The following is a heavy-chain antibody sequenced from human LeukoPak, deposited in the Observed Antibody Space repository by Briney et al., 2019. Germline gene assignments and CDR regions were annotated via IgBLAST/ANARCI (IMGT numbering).Heavy chain of an antibody. J-gene: IGHJ6*02. CDR3: ARGISGYYDFWSGYPMDV. V-gene: IGHV3-53*01. D-gene: IGHD3-3*01. CDR1: GFTVSSNY. CDR2: IYSGGST. Sequence: HPGGSLRLSCAASGFTVSSNYMSWVRRAPRKGLEWVSVIYSGGSTYYADSVKGRFTISRDNSKNTLYLQMNSLRAEDTAVYYCARGISGYYDFWSGYPMDVWGQGTTVTVSS.